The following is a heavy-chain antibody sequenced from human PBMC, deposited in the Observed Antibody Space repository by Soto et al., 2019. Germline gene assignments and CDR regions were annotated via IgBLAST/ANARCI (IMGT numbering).Heavy chain of an antibody. CDR1: EFTFSSYS. V-gene: IGHV3-48*01. J-gene: IGHJ4*02. D-gene: IGHD6-19*01. Sequence: EAQLVESGGGLVEPGGSLRLSCAASEFTFSSYSMNWVRQAPGKGLEWISYISSSSSTIYYADSVRGRFTISSDNANNSLYLQMNSLRVEDTAVYYFARDSPPGCRFDYWGQGTLVTVSS. CDR2: ISSSSSTI. CDR3: ARDSPPGCRFDY.